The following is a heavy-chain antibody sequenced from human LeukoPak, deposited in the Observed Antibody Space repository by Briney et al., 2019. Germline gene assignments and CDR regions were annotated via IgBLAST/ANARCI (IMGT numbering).Heavy chain of an antibody. D-gene: IGHD3-3*01. CDR3: AREGHDFWSGYYINRRVDY. CDR2: VYTSGST. Sequence: SETLSLTCTVSGGSISSYYWSWIRQPAGKRLEWIGRVYTSGSTNYNPSLKSRVTMSVDTSKNQFSLKLSSVTAADTAVYYCAREGHDFWSGYYINRRVDYWGQGTLVTVSS. V-gene: IGHV4-4*07. CDR1: GGSISSYY. J-gene: IGHJ4*02.